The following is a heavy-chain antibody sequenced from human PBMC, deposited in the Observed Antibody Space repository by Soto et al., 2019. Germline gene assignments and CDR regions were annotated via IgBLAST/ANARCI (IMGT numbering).Heavy chain of an antibody. J-gene: IGHJ4*02. D-gene: IGHD2-8*02. Sequence: QVQLQESGPGLVKPSQTLSLTCTVSGGSISSGGYYWSWIRQHPGKGLEWIGYIYYSGSTYYNPSXXTXVXXSVDTSKNQFSLKLSSVTAADTAVYYCARDWSLDYWGQGTLVTVSS. CDR2: IYYSGST. CDR3: ARDWSLDY. V-gene: IGHV4-31*01. CDR1: GGSISSGGYY.